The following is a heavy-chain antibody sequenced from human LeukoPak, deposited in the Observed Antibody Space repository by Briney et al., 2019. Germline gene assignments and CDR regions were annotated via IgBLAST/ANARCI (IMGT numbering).Heavy chain of an antibody. V-gene: IGHV4-59*11. J-gene: IGHJ5*01. Sequence: PSETLSLTCNVSGGSITSHFWSWIRQPPGKGLEWIGYIHYSGSTNYTPSLKSRVTISPDPSKNQLFLKLNSVTAADTAVYYCARLVWLGESPVSWFDSGSQGTLVTVSS. CDR3: ARLVWLGESPVSWFDS. D-gene: IGHD3-10*01. CDR2: IHYSGST. CDR1: GGSITSHF.